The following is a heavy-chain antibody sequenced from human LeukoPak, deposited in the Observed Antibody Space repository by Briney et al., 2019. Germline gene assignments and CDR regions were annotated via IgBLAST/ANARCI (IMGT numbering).Heavy chain of an antibody. CDR3: ARGPEWYQLLFYYYYYMDV. CDR1: GGSFSGYY. CDR2: INHSGST. V-gene: IGHV4-34*01. D-gene: IGHD2-2*01. Sequence: SETLSLTCAVYGGSFSGYYWSWIRQPPGKGPEWIGEINHSGSTNYNPSLKSRVTISVDTSKNQFSLKLSSVTAADTAVYYCARGPEWYQLLFYYYYYMDVWGKGTTVTVSS. J-gene: IGHJ6*03.